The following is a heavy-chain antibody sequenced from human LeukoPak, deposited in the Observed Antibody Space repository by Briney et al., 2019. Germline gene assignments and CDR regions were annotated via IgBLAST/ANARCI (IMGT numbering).Heavy chain of an antibody. J-gene: IGHJ4*02. Sequence: SETLSLTCTVSGGSISSSSYYWGRIRQPPGKGLEWIGSIYYSGSTYYNPSLKSRVTISVDTSKNQFSLKLSSVTAADTAVYYCASRIHKYSSGWYDDDYWDQGTLVTVSS. CDR1: GGSISSSSYY. CDR2: IYYSGST. V-gene: IGHV4-39*01. CDR3: ASRIHKYSSGWYDDDY. D-gene: IGHD6-19*01.